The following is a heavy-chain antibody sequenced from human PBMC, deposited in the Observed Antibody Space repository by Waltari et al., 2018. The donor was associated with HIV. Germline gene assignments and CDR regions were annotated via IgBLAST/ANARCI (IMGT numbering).Heavy chain of an antibody. Sequence: EVQLVQSGGGLVQPGGSLTVACAASGFSFNTYWMRWIRQAPGKGIEWVANIKGDGSEKYYVDSLEGRFTISRDNAENSVYLQMNSLGAEDTAVYYCARFFLGRPELDFDYWGQGTLVTVSS. CDR1: GFSFNTYW. D-gene: IGHD1-7*01. J-gene: IGHJ4*02. CDR2: IKGDGSEK. CDR3: ARFFLGRPELDFDY. V-gene: IGHV3-7*01.